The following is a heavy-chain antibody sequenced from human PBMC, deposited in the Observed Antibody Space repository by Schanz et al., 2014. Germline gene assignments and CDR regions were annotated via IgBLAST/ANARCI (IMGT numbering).Heavy chain of an antibody. CDR3: ANNWNLDY. CDR2: ISGRDGST. D-gene: IGHD1-20*01. Sequence: EVQLVESGGGWVQPGGSLRLSCAASGFGFSSYAMTWVRQAPGKGLEWVSAISGRDGSTYYADSVRGRFTISRDNSKNTLYLQMNSLRAEDTAVYYCANNWNLDYWGQGTLVTVSS. CDR1: GFGFSSYA. J-gene: IGHJ4*02. V-gene: IGHV3-23*04.